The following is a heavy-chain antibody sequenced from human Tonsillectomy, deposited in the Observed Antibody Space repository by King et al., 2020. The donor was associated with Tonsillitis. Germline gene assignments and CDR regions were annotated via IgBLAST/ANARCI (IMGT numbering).Heavy chain of an antibody. CDR2: INHSGSI. J-gene: IGHJ4*02. CDR3: AGLGSRAARPRNY. Sequence: VQLQQWVAGLFKPSETLSLTCAVYGGSFSGYYWSWIRQPPVKGLEWIWEINHSGSINYNTSLKSRVILSVDTSKNQFSHRLTSVTAADTAVYYCAGLGSRAARPRNYWAQGTLVTVSS. V-gene: IGHV4-34*01. D-gene: IGHD6-6*01. CDR1: GGSFSGYY.